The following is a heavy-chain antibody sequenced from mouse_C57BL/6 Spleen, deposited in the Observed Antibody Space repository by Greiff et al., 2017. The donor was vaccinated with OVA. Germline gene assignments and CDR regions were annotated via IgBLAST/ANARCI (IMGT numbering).Heavy chain of an antibody. CDR1: GYTFTSYW. CDR3: ARGGDMDD. J-gene: IGHJ4*01. CDR2: IHPNSGST. V-gene: IGHV1-64*01. Sequence: VQLQQPGAELVKPGASVKLSCKASGYTFTSYWMHWVKQRPGQGLEWIGLIHPNSGSTNYNETFKSKATLTVDKSSSTAYMQLSSLTAEDSAVYYCARGGDMDDWGQGTSVTVSS.